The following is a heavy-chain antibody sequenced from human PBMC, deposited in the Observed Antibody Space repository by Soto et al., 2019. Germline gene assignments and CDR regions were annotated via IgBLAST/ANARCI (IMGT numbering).Heavy chain of an antibody. D-gene: IGHD2-2*01. CDR2: TYYRSKWYN. Sequence: SQTLSLTCAISGDSVSSNSAAWNWIRQSPSRGLEWLGRTYYRSKWYNDYAVSVKSRITINPDTSKNQFSLQLNSVTPGDTAVYYCARYFSNPRCSSTSCYFPSYYYYMDVWGKGTTVTVSS. V-gene: IGHV6-1*01. CDR3: ARYFSNPRCSSTSCYFPSYYYYMDV. J-gene: IGHJ6*03. CDR1: GDSVSSNSAA.